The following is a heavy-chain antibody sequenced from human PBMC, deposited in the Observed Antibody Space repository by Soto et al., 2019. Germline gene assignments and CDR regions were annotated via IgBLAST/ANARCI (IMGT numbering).Heavy chain of an antibody. CDR3: ARDRGLVLKGNWFDL. D-gene: IGHD6-19*01. J-gene: IGHJ5*02. V-gene: IGHV4-34*01. CDR2: INHSGST. CDR1: GGSFSGCY. Sequence: SETLSLTCAVYGGSFSGCYWSWIRQPPGKGLEWIGEINHSGSTNYNPSLKSRVTISVDTSKNQFSLKLSSVTAADTAVYYCARDRGLVLKGNWFDLWGQGTLVTVSA.